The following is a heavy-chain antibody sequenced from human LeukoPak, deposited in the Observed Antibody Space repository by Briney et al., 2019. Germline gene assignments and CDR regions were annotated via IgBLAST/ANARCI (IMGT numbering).Heavy chain of an antibody. V-gene: IGHV3-53*01. Sequence: PGGSLRLSCAASGFTVSSNYMSWVRQAPGKGLEWVSVIYSGGSTYYADSVKGRFTISRDNSKNTLYLQMNSLRAEDTAVYYCARGQNYYDSSGLFDYWGQGTLVTVSS. CDR2: IYSGGST. CDR1: GFTVSSNY. CDR3: ARGQNYYDSSGLFDY. J-gene: IGHJ4*02. D-gene: IGHD3-22*01.